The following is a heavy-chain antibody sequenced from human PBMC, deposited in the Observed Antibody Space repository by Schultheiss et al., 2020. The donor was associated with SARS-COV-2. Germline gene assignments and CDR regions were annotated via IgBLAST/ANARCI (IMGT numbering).Heavy chain of an antibody. J-gene: IGHJ3*02. Sequence: SETLSLTCTVSGGSISSYYWSWIRQPPGKGLEWIGYIYYSGSTNYNPSLKSRVTMSVDTSKNQFSLKLSSVTAADTAVYYCARGEAMDYAFDIWGQGTMVTVSS. CDR1: GGSISSYY. V-gene: IGHV4-59*01. CDR3: ARGEAMDYAFDI. CDR2: IYYSGST. D-gene: IGHD5-18*01.